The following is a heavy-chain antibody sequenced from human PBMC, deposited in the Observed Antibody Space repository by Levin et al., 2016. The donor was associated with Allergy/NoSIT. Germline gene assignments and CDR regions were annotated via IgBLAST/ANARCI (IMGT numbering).Heavy chain of an antibody. J-gene: IGHJ5*02. Sequence: ASVKVSCKASGYTFTSYAMHWVRQAPGQRLEWMGWINAGNGNTKYSQKFQGRVTITRDTSASTAYMELSSLRSEDTAVYYCARVSRGRDSSAEKGWFDPWGQGTLVTVSS. CDR2: INAGNGNT. V-gene: IGHV1-3*01. CDR1: GYTFTSYA. CDR3: ARVSRGRDSSAEKGWFDP. D-gene: IGHD3-22*01.